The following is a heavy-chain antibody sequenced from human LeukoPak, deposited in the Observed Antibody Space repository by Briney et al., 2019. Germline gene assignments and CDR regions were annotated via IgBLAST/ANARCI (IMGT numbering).Heavy chain of an antibody. D-gene: IGHD3-10*01. CDR3: AKRGVVIRGFLVGFHKEAYYYDS. CDR2: ISDSGGRT. J-gene: IGHJ4*02. CDR1: GITLSNYG. Sequence: GGSLRLSCAVSGITLSNYGMSWVRQAPGKGLEWVAGISDSGGRTNYADSVKGRFTISRDNPKNTLSQQMNSLRTEDTAVYFCAKRGVVIRGFLVGFHKEAYYYDSWGQGALVTVPS. V-gene: IGHV3-23*01.